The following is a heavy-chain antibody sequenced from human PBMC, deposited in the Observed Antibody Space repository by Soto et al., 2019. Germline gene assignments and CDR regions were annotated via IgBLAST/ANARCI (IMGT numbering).Heavy chain of an antibody. CDR3: ARGPSCGGDCYLFVD. CDR1: GYTFTSYY. CDR2: INPGGGRT. V-gene: IGHV1-46*01. D-gene: IGHD2-21*02. J-gene: IGHJ4*02. Sequence: GVSVNVSCKASGYTFTSYYIHWVRRAPGQGLEWVAMINPGGGRTKNAQMFQGRVTLTRDTSAGTVDMELSSLTSDDTAVYYCARGPSCGGDCYLFVDCGQGALVTVSS.